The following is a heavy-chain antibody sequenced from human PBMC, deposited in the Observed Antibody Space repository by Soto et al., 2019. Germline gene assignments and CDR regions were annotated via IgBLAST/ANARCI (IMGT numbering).Heavy chain of an antibody. D-gene: IGHD6-13*01. CDR1: GFTFSSYA. CDR2: ISGSGGST. J-gene: IGHJ5*02. V-gene: IGHV3-23*01. CDR3: AKIVSSRIAAAGELVRWFDP. Sequence: GGSLRLSCAASGFTFSSYAMSWVRQAPGKGLEWVSAISGSGGSTYYADSVKGRFTISRDNSKNTLYLQMNSLRAEDTAVYYCAKIVSSRIAAAGELVRWFDPWGQGTLVTVSS.